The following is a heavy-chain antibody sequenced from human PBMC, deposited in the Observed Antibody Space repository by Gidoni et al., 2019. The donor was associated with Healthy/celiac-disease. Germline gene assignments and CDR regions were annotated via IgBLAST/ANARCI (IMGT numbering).Heavy chain of an antibody. CDR2: ISYDGSNK. Sequence: QVQLVESGGGVVQPGRSLRLSCAASGFTFSSYGMHWVRRAPGKGLEWVAVISYDGSNKYYADSVKGRFTISRDNSKNTLYLQMNSLRAEDTAVYYCAKDLGSGSYGGYWGQGTLVTVSS. V-gene: IGHV3-30*18. CDR3: AKDLGSGSYGGY. CDR1: GFTFSSYG. J-gene: IGHJ4*02. D-gene: IGHD1-26*01.